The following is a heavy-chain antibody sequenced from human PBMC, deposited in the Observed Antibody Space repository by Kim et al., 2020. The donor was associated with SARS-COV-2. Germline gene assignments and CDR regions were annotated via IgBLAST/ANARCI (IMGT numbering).Heavy chain of an antibody. D-gene: IGHD3-16*02. CDR3: ARRKVISYYYYYGMDV. V-gene: IGHV3-23*01. CDR1: GFTFSIYV. Sequence: GGSLRLSCEASGFTFSIYVMSWVRQAPGKGLELVSSIISSGSNSYYANSVKGRFTMSRDNSKKAVYLQMDSLRAEVTAVYYCARRKVISYYYYYGMDVWGQGTTVTVSS. J-gene: IGHJ6*02. CDR2: IISSGSNS.